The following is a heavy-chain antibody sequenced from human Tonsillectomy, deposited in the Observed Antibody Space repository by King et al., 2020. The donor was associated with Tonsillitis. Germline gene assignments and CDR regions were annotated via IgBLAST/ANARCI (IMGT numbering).Heavy chain of an antibody. V-gene: IGHV3-30*01. Sequence: VQLVESGGGVVQPGKSLRLSCAASGFTFSSYALHWVRQAPGKGLEWVAFISYDGSIKYYADSVKGRFSISRDNSKNTLYLQMNSLRAEDTAVYYCARDPFLYYDFWSGSRYFDYWGQGTLVTVSS. CDR2: ISYDGSIK. D-gene: IGHD3-3*01. CDR1: GFTFSSYA. CDR3: ARDPFLYYDFWSGSRYFDY. J-gene: IGHJ4*02.